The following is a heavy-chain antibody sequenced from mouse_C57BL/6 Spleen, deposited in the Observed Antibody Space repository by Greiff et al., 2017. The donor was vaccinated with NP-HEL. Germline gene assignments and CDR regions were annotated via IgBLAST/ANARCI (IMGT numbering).Heavy chain of an antibody. CDR1: GYTFTSYW. Sequence: QVQLQQPGAELVRPGTSVKLSCKASGYTFTSYWMHWVKQRPGQGLEWIGVIDPSDSYTNYNQKFQGEATVPVDTSSSTAYMQLSSLTSEDSAVYYCARSGGGFGNYFDYWGQGTTLTVSS. CDR2: IDPSDSYT. D-gene: IGHD3-1*01. V-gene: IGHV1-59*01. CDR3: ARSGGGFGNYFDY. J-gene: IGHJ2*01.